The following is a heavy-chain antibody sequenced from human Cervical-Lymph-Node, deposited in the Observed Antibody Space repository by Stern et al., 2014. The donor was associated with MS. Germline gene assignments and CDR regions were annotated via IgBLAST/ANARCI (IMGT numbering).Heavy chain of an antibody. Sequence: QVQLVQSGAEMKKPGSSVKISCQASGGTFSKSGVSWVRQTPGQGLEWMGGVIFFFGSSNYAQKFQDRVTITADKSTGTVYMDLRSLTFEDTAVYYCARGGDYNTVNWFDTWGQGTLVTVSP. CDR1: GGTFSKSG. CDR2: VIFFFGSS. CDR3: ARGGDYNTVNWFDT. D-gene: IGHD4-11*01. J-gene: IGHJ5*02. V-gene: IGHV1-69*06.